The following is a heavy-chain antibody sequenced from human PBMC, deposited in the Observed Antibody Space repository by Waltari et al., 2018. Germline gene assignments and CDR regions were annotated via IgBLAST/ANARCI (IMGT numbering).Heavy chain of an antibody. CDR1: RFTFRDHR. V-gene: IGHV3-7*01. CDR3: VSWFGGYSDWVH. CDR2: INQDASET. Sequence: EMQLVVSGGGVLKPGGTLGLSYAGSRFTFRDHRMSRVGQAPGKGLEWVANINQDASETYYVDSVKGRFTISRDNAKSSQYLQMNSLRVEDTAVYYCVSWFGGYSDWVHWGQGTLVTVSS. D-gene: IGHD2-21*02. J-gene: IGHJ4*02.